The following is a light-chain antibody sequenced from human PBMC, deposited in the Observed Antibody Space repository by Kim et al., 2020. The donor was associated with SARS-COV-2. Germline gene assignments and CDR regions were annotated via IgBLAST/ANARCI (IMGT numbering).Light chain of an antibody. CDR1: SLRSYY. V-gene: IGLV3-19*01. CDR2: GKN. Sequence: SSELTQDPAVYVALGQTVRITCQGDSLRSYYASWYQQKPGQAPVLVIYGKNNRHSGIPDRFSGSSSGNTASLTITGAQAEDEADYYCNSRDSSGNHDVVFGGGTQLTVL. J-gene: IGLJ2*01. CDR3: NSRDSSGNHDVV.